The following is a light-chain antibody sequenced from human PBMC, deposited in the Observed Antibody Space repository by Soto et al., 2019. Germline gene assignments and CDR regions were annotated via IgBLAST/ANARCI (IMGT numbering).Light chain of an antibody. CDR1: SSDDGGYNY. V-gene: IGLV2-14*01. CDR2: DVS. Sequence: QSALTQPASVPGSPGQSISISCTGTSSDDGGYNYVSWYQQHPGKAPKLMIYDVSNRPSGVSNRFSGSKSGNTASLTISGLQAEDEADYYCSSYTSSSFYVFGTGTKLTVL. CDR3: SSYTSSSFYV. J-gene: IGLJ1*01.